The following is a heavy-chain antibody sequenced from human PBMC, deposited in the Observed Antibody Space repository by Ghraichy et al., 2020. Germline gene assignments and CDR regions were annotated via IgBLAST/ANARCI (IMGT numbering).Heavy chain of an antibody. J-gene: IGHJ4*02. CDR2: ISWDGGST. D-gene: IGHD6-19*01. Sequence: GGSLRLSCAASGFTFDDYAMHWVRQSPGKGLEWVSLISWDGGSTYYADSVKGRFTISRDNSKNSLYLQVNSLRAEDTALYYCAKGAEFHGSGWYVTNWGQGALVTVSS. CDR1: GFTFDDYA. V-gene: IGHV3-43D*03. CDR3: AKGAEFHGSGWYVTN.